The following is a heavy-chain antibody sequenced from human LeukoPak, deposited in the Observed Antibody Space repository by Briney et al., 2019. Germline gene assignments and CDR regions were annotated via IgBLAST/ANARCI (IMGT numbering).Heavy chain of an antibody. CDR3: ARDRYYYDSSGYPRAANAFDI. CDR2: ISAYNGNT. J-gene: IGHJ3*02. D-gene: IGHD3-22*01. CDR1: GYTLTSYG. V-gene: IGHV1-18*01. Sequence: GASVKVSCKASGYTLTSYGISWVRQAPGQGLEWMGWISAYNGNTNYAQKLQGRVTMTTDTSTSTAYMELRSLRSDDTAVYYCARDRYYYDSSGYPRAANAFDIWGQGTMVTVSS.